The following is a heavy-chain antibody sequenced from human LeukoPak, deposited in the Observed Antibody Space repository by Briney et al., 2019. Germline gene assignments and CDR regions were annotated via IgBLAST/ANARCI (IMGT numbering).Heavy chain of an antibody. CDR3: ARNSGWYLNAFDI. V-gene: IGHV3-53*01. D-gene: IGHD6-19*01. CDR2: IYSGGST. J-gene: IGHJ3*02. CDR1: GFTVSSNYMTVSSSY. Sequence: GGSLRLSCAASGFTVSSNYMTVSSSYMTWVRQAPGKGLEWVSVIYSGGSTYYADSVKGRFTISRDNSKNTLYLQMNSLRAEDTAVYYCARNSGWYLNAFDIWGQGTMVTASS.